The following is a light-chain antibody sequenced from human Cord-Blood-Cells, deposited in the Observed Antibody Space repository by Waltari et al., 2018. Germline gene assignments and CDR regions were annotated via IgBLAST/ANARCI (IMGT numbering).Light chain of an antibody. CDR2: EGS. CDR3: CSYAGSSTLV. V-gene: IGLV2-23*01. Sequence: QPALTQPASVSGSPAQSLTISCTGTSSDVGSYNLVSWYQQHPGKAPKLMIYEGSKRPSGVSNRFSGSKSGNTASLTISGLQAEDEADYYCCSYAGSSTLVFGGGTKLTVL. J-gene: IGLJ2*01. CDR1: SSDVGSYNL.